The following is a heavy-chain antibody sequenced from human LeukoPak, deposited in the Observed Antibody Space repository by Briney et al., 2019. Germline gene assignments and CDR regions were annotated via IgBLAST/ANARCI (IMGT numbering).Heavy chain of an antibody. CDR3: AADPDSSGWYGGGDY. Sequence: SVKVSCKASGFTFTSSAMQWVRQARGQRPEWIGWIVVGSGNTNYAQKFQERVTITRDMSPSTAYMELSSLRAEAPAVYYCAADPDSSGWYGGGDYWGQGTLVTVSS. CDR1: GFTFTSSA. D-gene: IGHD6-19*01. CDR2: IVVGSGNT. V-gene: IGHV1-58*02. J-gene: IGHJ4*02.